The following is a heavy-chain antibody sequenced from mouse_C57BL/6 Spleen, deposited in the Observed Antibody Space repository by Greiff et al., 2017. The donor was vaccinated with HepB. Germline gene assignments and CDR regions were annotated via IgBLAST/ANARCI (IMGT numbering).Heavy chain of an antibody. Sequence: EVQLQQSGPELVKPGASVKISCKASGYTFTDYYMNWVKQSHGKSLEWIGDINPNNGGTSYNQKFKGKATLTVDKSSSTAYMELRSLTSEDSAVYYCARGEGLDYRGQGTTLTVSS. V-gene: IGHV1-26*01. CDR2: INPNNGGT. D-gene: IGHD6-2*01. CDR3: ARGEGLDY. J-gene: IGHJ2*01. CDR1: GYTFTDYY.